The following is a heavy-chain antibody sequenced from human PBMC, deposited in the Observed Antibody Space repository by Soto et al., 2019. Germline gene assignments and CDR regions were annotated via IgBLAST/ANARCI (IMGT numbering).Heavy chain of an antibody. CDR1: GFSFRDYA. CDR2: VFGGGNDP. Sequence: EVQLLESGGGLVQPGGSLRLSCAASGFSFRDYAMSWVRQAPGKGLEWVSSVFGGGNDPFSAESVRGRFTISRDNSKNTLFLQMDSLRVEDTAVYYCAKQQGHPVNLYHFDHWGQGTLVIVSS. V-gene: IGHV3-23*03. CDR3: AKQQGHPVNLYHFDH. J-gene: IGHJ4*02.